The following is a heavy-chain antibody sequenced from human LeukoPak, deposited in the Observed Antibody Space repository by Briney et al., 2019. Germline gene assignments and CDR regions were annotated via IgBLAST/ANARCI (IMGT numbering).Heavy chain of an antibody. D-gene: IGHD6-13*01. J-gene: IGHJ4*02. CDR3: ARRISSSWSYYFDY. CDR2: INHSGST. CDR1: GGSFSGYY. Sequence: SETLSLTCAVYGGSFSGYYWSWIRQPPGKGLEWIGEINHSGSTNYNPSLKSRVTISVDTSKNQFSLKLSSVTAADTAVYYCARRISSSWSYYFDYWGQGTLVTVSS. V-gene: IGHV4-34*01.